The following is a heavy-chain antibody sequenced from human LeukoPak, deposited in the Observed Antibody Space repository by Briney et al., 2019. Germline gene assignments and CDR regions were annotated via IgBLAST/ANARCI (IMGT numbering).Heavy chain of an antibody. J-gene: IGHJ4*02. V-gene: IGHV3-23*01. CDR1: GFTFSSYA. CDR3: AKGVDDILTGLWYFDY. Sequence: PGGSLRLSCAASGFTFSSYAMSWVRQAPGKGLEWVSAISGSGGSTYYADSVKGRLTISRDNSKNTLYLQMNSLRAEDTAVYYCAKGVDDILTGLWYFDYWGQGTLVTVSS. CDR2: ISGSGGST. D-gene: IGHD3-9*01.